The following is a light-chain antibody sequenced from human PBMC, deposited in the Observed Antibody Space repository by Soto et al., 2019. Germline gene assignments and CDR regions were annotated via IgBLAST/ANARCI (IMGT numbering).Light chain of an antibody. Sequence: QSALTQPASVSGSPGQSITISCTGTSSDVGGYNYVSWYQQYPGKAPKVMIFDVSNRPSGVSDRFSGSKSGNTAFLTISGLQAEDEADYYSSSYTSSSTRLFGGGTKLTVL. CDR1: SSDVGGYNY. CDR3: SSYTSSSTRL. J-gene: IGLJ3*02. CDR2: DVS. V-gene: IGLV2-14*01.